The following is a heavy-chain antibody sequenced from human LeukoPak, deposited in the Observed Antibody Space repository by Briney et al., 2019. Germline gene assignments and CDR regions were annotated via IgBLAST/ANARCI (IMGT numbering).Heavy chain of an antibody. J-gene: IGHJ4*02. D-gene: IGHD2-15*01. CDR1: GFTFSSYG. CDR2: ITASGGST. CDR3: ARCSGNSCYSKPPDY. Sequence: GGSLRLSCAASGFTFSSYGMHWVRQAPGKGLEWDSAITASGGSTYYADPVKGRFTISRDNSENTLFLQMSSLRAEDTAIYYCARCSGNSCYSKPPDYWGQGTLVTVSS. V-gene: IGHV3-23*01.